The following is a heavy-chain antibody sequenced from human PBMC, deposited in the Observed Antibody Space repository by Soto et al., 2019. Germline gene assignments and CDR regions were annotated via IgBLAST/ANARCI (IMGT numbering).Heavy chain of an antibody. D-gene: IGHD3-10*02. CDR3: ARVYTLNYVGYFAY. J-gene: IGHJ4*01. CDR1: GGSISSYY. Sequence: SETLSLTCTVSGGSISSYYWSWIRQHPGKGLEWIGYIFYIGTTHYNPSLQSRVTISVDTSKNQFSLKLSSVTAADTAVYYCARVYTLNYVGYFAYWGRGMMVTVSS. V-gene: IGHV4-59*12. CDR2: IFYIGTT.